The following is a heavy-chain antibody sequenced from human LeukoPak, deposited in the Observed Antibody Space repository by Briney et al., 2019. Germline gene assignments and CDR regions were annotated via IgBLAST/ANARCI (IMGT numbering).Heavy chain of an antibody. CDR1: GFTFSTYA. Sequence: GGSLRLSCAVSGFTFSTYAMTWVRQAPGKGLEWVSAISGSGGNTYYANSVKGRFTISRDNSMNTLYLQMNSLRAEDTAIYYCAKDSLPTSGCRGYFDYWGQGTLVTVSS. J-gene: IGHJ4*02. CDR2: ISGSGGNT. D-gene: IGHD6-25*01. CDR3: AKDSLPTSGCRGYFDY. V-gene: IGHV3-23*01.